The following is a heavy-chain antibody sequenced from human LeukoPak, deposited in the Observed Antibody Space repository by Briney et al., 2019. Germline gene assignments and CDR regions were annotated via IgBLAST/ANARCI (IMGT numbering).Heavy chain of an antibody. CDR1: GFSFSTYY. CDR3: ARESYSSSSRTRWFDP. D-gene: IGHD6-6*01. Sequence: GGSLRLSCAASGFSFSTYYMSWVRQAPGKGLEWVANIKEDGSEKYYVDSVKGRFTISRDNAKNSLYLQMNSLRAEDRAVYYCARESYSSSSRTRWFDPWGQGTLVTVSS. V-gene: IGHV3-7*01. CDR2: IKEDGSEK. J-gene: IGHJ5*02.